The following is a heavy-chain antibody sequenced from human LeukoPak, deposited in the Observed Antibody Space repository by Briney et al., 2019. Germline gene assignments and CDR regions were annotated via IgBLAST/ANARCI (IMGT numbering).Heavy chain of an antibody. D-gene: IGHD4/OR15-4a*01. CDR1: GGSISSYY. CDR2: IYYSGST. V-gene: IGHV4-59*01. J-gene: IGHJ4*02. Sequence: PSETLSLTCTVSGGSISSYYWSWVRQPPGKGLEWIGYIYYSGSTNYNPSLKSRVTISVDTSKNQFSLRLSSVTAADTAVYYCARAGDYGGVDYWGQGTLVTVSS. CDR3: ARAGDYGGVDY.